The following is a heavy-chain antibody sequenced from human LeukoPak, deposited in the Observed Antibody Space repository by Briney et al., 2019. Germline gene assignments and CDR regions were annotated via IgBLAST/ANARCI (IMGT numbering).Heavy chain of an antibody. J-gene: IGHJ4*02. Sequence: GGSLRLSCAASGFXFSSYSINWVRQAPGKGLEWVSSISSSSSYIYYADSVKGRFTISRDNAKNSLYLQMNSLRAEDTAVYYCARFGELSFDYWGQGTLVTVSS. CDR2: ISSSSSYI. CDR1: GFXFSSYS. D-gene: IGHD3-10*01. CDR3: ARFGELSFDY. V-gene: IGHV3-21*01.